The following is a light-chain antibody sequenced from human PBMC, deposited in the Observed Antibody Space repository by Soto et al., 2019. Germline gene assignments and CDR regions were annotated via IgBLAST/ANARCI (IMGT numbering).Light chain of an antibody. V-gene: IGKV3-15*01. Sequence: EIVMTQSPATLSVSPGERATLSCRASQSVSSNLAWYQQKPGQAPRLLIYGASTRATGIPARFSGSGSGTAVTLTISSLQPEDFAVYYCHQYNNWPPWTFGQGTKVEIK. CDR1: QSVSSN. CDR2: GAS. J-gene: IGKJ1*01. CDR3: HQYNNWPPWT.